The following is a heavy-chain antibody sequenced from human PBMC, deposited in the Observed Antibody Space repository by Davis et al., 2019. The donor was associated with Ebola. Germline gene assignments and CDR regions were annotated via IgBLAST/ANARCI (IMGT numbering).Heavy chain of an antibody. D-gene: IGHD2-21*01. CDR2: INPSGGST. CDR3: ARGKRGLFPDY. CDR1: GYTFTNYY. J-gene: IGHJ4*02. Sequence: AASVKVSCKASGYTFTNYYMHWVRQAPGQGLEWMGIINPSGGSTSYVQKFQGRVTVTRDTSTSTVYMELSSLRSEDTAVYYCARGKRGLFPDYWGQGTLVTVSS. V-gene: IGHV1-46*01.